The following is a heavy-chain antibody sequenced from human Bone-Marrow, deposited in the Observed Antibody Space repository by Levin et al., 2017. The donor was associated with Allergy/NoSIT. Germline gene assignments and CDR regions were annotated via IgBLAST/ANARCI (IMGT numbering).Heavy chain of an antibody. CDR2: ISYSGTT. D-gene: IGHD4-17*01. CDR3: ARSGEFGDYGFDY. V-gene: IGHV4-59*12. Sequence: PGGSLRLSCTVSGGSLSTYFWSWIRQPPGKGLEWIAYISYSGTTNYNPSLKSRVTISVDMSKNQFSLNLRSVTAADTAVYHCARSGEFGDYGFDYWGQGTLVPVSS. CDR1: GGSLSTYF. J-gene: IGHJ4*02.